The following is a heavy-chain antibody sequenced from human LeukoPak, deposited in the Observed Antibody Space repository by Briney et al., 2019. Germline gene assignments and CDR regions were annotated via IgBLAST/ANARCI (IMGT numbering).Heavy chain of an antibody. CDR3: VRDSSLIV. CDR1: GFSLSSHW. D-gene: IGHD2-21*01. V-gene: IGHV3-74*01. Sequence: PGGSLRLSCAASGFSLSSHWMEWVRQAPGKGLECVSRISPDGTYTHHADSVKGRFTISRDNAQNTLYLQMNILRAEDTALYYCVRDSSLIVRGQGTLVTVSS. J-gene: IGHJ4*02. CDR2: ISPDGTYT.